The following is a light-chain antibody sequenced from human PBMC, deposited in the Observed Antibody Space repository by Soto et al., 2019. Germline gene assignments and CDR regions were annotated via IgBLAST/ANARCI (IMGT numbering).Light chain of an antibody. V-gene: IGKV1-5*01. CDR2: DAS. J-gene: IGKJ1*01. CDR1: ESISTW. Sequence: DIQMTQSPSTLSASVGDRVTITCRASESISTWLAWYQQKPGRAPKLLIYDASNLESGVPSRFSGSSSGTEFILTTDSVQPDDFATYYCQQYTGTFGQGTRVDIK. CDR3: QQYTGT.